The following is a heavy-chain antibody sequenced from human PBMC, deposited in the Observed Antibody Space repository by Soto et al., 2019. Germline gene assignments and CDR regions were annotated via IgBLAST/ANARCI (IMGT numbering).Heavy chain of an antibody. D-gene: IGHD3-22*01. CDR1: GGSISSYY. CDR2: IYYSGST. CDR3: ARGCYYDSSGYYLFDP. J-gene: IGHJ5*02. Sequence: QVQLQESGPGLVKPSETLSLTCTVSGGSISSYYWSWIRQPPGKGLEWIGYIYYSGSTNYNPSLKRRVTISVDTSKNQFSLKLSSVTAADTAVYYCARGCYYDSSGYYLFDPWGQGTLVTVSS. V-gene: IGHV4-59*01.